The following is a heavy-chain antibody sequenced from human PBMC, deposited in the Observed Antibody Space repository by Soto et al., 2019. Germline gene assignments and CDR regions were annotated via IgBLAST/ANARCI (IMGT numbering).Heavy chain of an antibody. D-gene: IGHD6-19*01. CDR2: IYTSGST. J-gene: IGHJ4*01. CDR3: ARVHVMVVAGSTFDY. Sequence: SETLSLTCTVSGGSISSYYWSWIRQPAGKGLEWIGRIYTSGSTNYNPSLKSRVTMSVDTSKNQFSLKLTSVTAADTAVYYCARVHVMVVAGSTFDYWGHGTLVTVSS. V-gene: IGHV4-4*07. CDR1: GGSISSYY.